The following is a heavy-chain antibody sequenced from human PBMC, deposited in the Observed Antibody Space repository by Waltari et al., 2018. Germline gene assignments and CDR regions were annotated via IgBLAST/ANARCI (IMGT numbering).Heavy chain of an antibody. J-gene: IGHJ4*02. CDR3: ARDRHGGGMVRGGYY. CDR2: IIPILGIA. V-gene: IGHV1-69*04. CDR1: GATFRSYA. Sequence: QVQLVQSGAEVKKPGSSVKVSGKAYGATFRSYATSWVRRAPGQGLEWMGRIIPILGIANYAQKFQGRVTITADESTSTAYMELSSLRSEDTAVYYCARDRHGGGMVRGGYYWGQGTLVTVSS. D-gene: IGHD3-10*01.